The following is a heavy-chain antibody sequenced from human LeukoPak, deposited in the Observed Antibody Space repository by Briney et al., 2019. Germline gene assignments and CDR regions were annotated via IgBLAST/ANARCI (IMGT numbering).Heavy chain of an antibody. V-gene: IGHV5-51*01. CDR1: GYSFTNYW. CDR2: IYPGDSDT. Sequence: GESLKISCKGSGYSFTNYWIGWVRQMPGKGLEWMGIIYPGDSDTRYSPSFQGQVTISADKSISTAYLQWSSLQASDTAMYYCATHSGSYFYYFDNWGQGTLVTVSS. J-gene: IGHJ4*02. CDR3: ATHSGSYFYYFDN. D-gene: IGHD1-26*01.